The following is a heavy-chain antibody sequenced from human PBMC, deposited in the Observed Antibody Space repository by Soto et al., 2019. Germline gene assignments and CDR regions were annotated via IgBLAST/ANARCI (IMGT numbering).Heavy chain of an antibody. J-gene: IGHJ4*02. D-gene: IGHD3-22*01. CDR1: GGSISSGDYY. CDR2: IYYSGST. V-gene: IGHV4-30-4*01. CDR3: ARDASINYYDSSGYDDY. Sequence: QVQLQESGPGLVKPSQTLSLTCTVSGGSISSGDYYWSWIRQPPGKGLEWIGYIYYSGSTYYNPSLKSRVTISVDTSKTQFSLKLSSVTAADTAVYYCARDASINYYDSSGYDDYWGQGTLVTVSS.